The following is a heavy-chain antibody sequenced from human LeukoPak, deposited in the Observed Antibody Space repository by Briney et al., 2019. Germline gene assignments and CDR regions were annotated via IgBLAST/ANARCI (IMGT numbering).Heavy chain of an antibody. J-gene: IGHJ4*02. V-gene: IGHV3-7*01. CDR2: IKQDGSER. CDR3: AREPHIAVVTHFDY. Sequence: SGGSLRLSCAASGFTFSSHWMSWVRQAPGKGLEWVANIKQDGSERYYVDSVKGRFTISRDNAKNSLLLQMNSLRVEDTAVYYCAREPHIAVVTHFDYWGQGTLVTVSS. CDR1: GFTFSSHW. D-gene: IGHD6-19*01.